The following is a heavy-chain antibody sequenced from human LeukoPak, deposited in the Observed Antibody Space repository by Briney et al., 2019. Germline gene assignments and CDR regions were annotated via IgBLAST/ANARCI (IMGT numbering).Heavy chain of an antibody. CDR2: IYTSGST. V-gene: IGHV4-4*07. D-gene: IGHD3-22*01. CDR1: GGSISSYY. J-gene: IGHJ6*03. CDR3: ARSGVVVNYYYYYYMDV. Sequence: SETLSLTCTVSGGSISSYYWSWIRQPAGKGLEWIGRIYTSGSTNYNPSLKSRVTMTVDTSKNQFSLKLSSVTAADTAVYYCARSGVVVNYYYYYYMDVWGKGITVTVSS.